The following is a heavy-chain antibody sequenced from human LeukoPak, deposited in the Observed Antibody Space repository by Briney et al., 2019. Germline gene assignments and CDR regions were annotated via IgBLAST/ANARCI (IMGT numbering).Heavy chain of an antibody. D-gene: IGHD2-2*01. Sequence: SETLSLTCTVSGGSISSYYWSWIRQPPGKGLEWIGYIYYSGSTNYNPSLKSRVTISVDTSKNQFSLKLSSVTAADTAVYYCARVGYCSSTSCRLYYFDYWGQGTLVTVSS. V-gene: IGHV4-59*01. CDR2: IYYSGST. J-gene: IGHJ4*02. CDR3: ARVGYCSSTSCRLYYFDY. CDR1: GGSISSYY.